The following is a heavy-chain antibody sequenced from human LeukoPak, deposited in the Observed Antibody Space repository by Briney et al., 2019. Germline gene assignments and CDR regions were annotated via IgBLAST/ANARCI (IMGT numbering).Heavy chain of an antibody. CDR1: GYTFSKFY. CDR2: LNTQPNNDYT. CDR3: ARGVHVRKYDSNHNCFDP. D-gene: IGHD3-22*01. Sequence: ASVKDSCKASGYTFSKFYIHWVRQAPGQGLEWMGLLNTQPNNDYTNYAQKFQGRVTVTRDMSTSTVYMELSSLRSDDTAVYYCARGVHVRKYDSNHNCFDPWGQGTLVTVSS. V-gene: IGHV1-46*01. J-gene: IGHJ5*02.